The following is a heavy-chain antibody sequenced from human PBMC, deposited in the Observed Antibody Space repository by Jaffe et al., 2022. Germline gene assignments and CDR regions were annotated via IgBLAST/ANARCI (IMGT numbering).Heavy chain of an antibody. CDR1: GFTFSSYA. D-gene: IGHD2-15*01. Sequence: EVQLLESGGGLVQPGGSLRLSCAASGFTFSSYAMSWVRQAPGKGLEWVSAISGSGGSTYYADSVKGRFTISRDNSKNTLYLQMNSLRAEDTAVYYCAKDPPRYCSGGSCYSGSDYWGQGTLVTVSS. CDR3: AKDPPRYCSGGSCYSGSDY. V-gene: IGHV3-23*01. J-gene: IGHJ4*02. CDR2: ISGSGGST.